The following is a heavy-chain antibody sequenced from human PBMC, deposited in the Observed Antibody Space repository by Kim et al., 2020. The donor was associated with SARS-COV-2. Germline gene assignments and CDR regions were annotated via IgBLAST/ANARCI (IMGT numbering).Heavy chain of an antibody. CDR1: GGSVSGGVFF. J-gene: IGHJ3*02. Sequence: SETLSLTCTVSGGSVSGGVFFWNWIRQTPGKGLEWIGFIAYSGSTNYNPSLKSRVTISIDTSKNQFSLKLTSVTTADTAVYYCARDYYGSGASYVAFDIWGQGTVVTVSS. V-gene: IGHV4-61*08. D-gene: IGHD3-10*01. CDR3: ARDYYGSGASYVAFDI. CDR2: IAYSGST.